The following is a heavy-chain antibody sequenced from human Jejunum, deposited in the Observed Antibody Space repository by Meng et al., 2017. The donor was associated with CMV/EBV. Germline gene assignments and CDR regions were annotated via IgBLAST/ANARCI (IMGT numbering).Heavy chain of an antibody. J-gene: IGHJ4*02. CDR1: GGAFSGYY. D-gene: IGHD5-12*01. Sequence: GQFEDGGAGLLKASVSLALTCVFYGGAFSGYYWGWIRQPPGKGLAWVSVIYNGDNTNYAESVRVRFTISRDNSKNTLYLQMNSLRAEDTAVYYCAGGAVWLVYEYWGQGTLVTVSS. V-gene: IGHV3-53*01. CDR3: AGGAVWLVYEY. CDR2: IYNGDNT.